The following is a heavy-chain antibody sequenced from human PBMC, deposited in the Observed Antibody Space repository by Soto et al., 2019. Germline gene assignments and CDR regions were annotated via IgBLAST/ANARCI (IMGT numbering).Heavy chain of an antibody. CDR1: GYTFTGYY. V-gene: IGHV1-2*02. D-gene: IGHD6-19*01. J-gene: IGHJ5*02. Sequence: ASVKVSCKASGYTFTGYYMHWARQAPGQGLEWMGWINPNSGGTNYAQKFQGRVTMTRDTSISTAYMELSRLRSDDTAVYYCAREGSSGWSIWFDPWGQGTLVTVSS. CDR3: AREGSSGWSIWFDP. CDR2: INPNSGGT.